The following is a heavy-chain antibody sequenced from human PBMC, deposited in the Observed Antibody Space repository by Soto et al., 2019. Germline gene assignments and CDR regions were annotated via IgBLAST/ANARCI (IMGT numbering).Heavy chain of an antibody. D-gene: IGHD5-18*01. CDR2: IWYDGSNK. CDR1: GFTFSTYG. J-gene: IGHJ4*02. CDR3: ARSPAGYSYGYGADY. V-gene: IGHV3-33*01. Sequence: GGSLRLSCAASGFTFSTYGMHWVRQAPGKGLEWVAVIWYDGSNKYYADSVKGRFTISRDNSNNTLYLQMNSLRAEDTAVYYCARSPAGYSYGYGADYWGQGTLVTVS.